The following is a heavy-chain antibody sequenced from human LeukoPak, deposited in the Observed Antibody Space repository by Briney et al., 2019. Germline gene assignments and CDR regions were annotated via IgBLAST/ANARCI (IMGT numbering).Heavy chain of an antibody. CDR1: GGTFSSYA. D-gene: IGHD3-22*01. J-gene: IGHJ4*02. Sequence: GASVKVPCKASGGTFSSYAWVRQAPGQGLEWMGGIIPMFGTAKYAQKFQGRVTITADESTSTAYMELSSLRSEDTAVYYCARHRPAKHYYDSSAYSPFDYWGQGTLVTVSS. CDR2: IIPMFGTA. V-gene: IGHV1-69*13. CDR3: ARHRPAKHYYDSSAYSPFDY.